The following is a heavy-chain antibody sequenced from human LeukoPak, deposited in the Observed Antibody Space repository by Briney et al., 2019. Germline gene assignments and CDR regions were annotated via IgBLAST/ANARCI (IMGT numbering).Heavy chain of an antibody. J-gene: IGHJ4*02. CDR3: PLLAVASDFDY. CDR2: IGSSGTNR. D-gene: IGHD6-19*01. CDR1: EFPFSFYE. V-gene: IGHV3-48*03. Sequence: GGSLRLSCAVSEFPFSFYEMNWVRQAPGKGLEWVSNIGSSGTNRYYADFVKGRFSISRDNAKSSLYLQMNSLRVEDTAVYYCPLLAVASDFDYWARGPLVPFSS.